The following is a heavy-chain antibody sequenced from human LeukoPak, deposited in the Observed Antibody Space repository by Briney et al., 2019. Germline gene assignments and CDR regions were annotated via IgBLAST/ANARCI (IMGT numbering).Heavy chain of an antibody. Sequence: GGSLRLPCAVSGLTFSDSYMSWIRQAPGRGLEWISYISGSGSTIYHADSVKGRFTISRDNAKNSVYLQMNSLRDEDTAVYYCARPASSSVDYWGQGTLVTVSS. CDR2: ISGSGSTI. CDR3: ARPASSSVDY. CDR1: GLTFSDSY. D-gene: IGHD2-2*01. V-gene: IGHV3-11*01. J-gene: IGHJ4*02.